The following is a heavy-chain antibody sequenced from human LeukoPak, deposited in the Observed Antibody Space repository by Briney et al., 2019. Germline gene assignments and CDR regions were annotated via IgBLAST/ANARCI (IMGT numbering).Heavy chain of an antibody. CDR1: TXSLYA. Sequence: TXSLYAXDWVRQAPGKGLEWVSYINDDSSDIHYADSVRGRFTISRDNARNTLYLQLSSLRAEDTAVYYCARDTLQPGLIDSWGQGSLVTVCS. CDR3: ARDTLQPGLIDS. CDR2: INDDSSDI. V-gene: IGHV3-21*05. J-gene: IGHJ4*02. D-gene: IGHD2-2*01.